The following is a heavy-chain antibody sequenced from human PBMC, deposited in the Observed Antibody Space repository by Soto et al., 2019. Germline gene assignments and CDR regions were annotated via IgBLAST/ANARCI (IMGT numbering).Heavy chain of an antibody. J-gene: IGHJ6*02. Sequence: QVQLVESGGGVVQPGWSLRLSCAASGFTFSDYGMHWVRQAPGEGLQWVAVIWFDGSNEHYADSVKGRFTISRDNSKNTLYLNMYSLRAGDTAVYYCARGSRYCSSTSCSYGMDVWGQGPKVTVSS. CDR2: IWFDGSNE. CDR1: GFTFSDYG. D-gene: IGHD2-15*01. CDR3: ARGSRYCSSTSCSYGMDV. V-gene: IGHV3-33*01.